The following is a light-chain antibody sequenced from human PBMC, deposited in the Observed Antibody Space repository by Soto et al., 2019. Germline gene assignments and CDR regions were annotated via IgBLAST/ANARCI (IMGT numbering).Light chain of an antibody. CDR1: SGSVSTSYY. CDR2: STN. V-gene: IGLV8-61*01. Sequence: QTVVTQEPSFSVSPGRTVTLTFGLSSGSVSTSYYPSWYQQTPGQAPRTLIYSTNTRSSGVPDRFSGSILGNKAALTITGAQADDESDYYCVRYMGSGIYVFVNGTKLTVL. CDR3: VRYMGSGIYV. J-gene: IGLJ1*01.